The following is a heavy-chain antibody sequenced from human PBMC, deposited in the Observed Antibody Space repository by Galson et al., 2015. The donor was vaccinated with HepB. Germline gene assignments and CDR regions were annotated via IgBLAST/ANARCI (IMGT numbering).Heavy chain of an antibody. CDR2: ISFDGNNK. Sequence: SLRLSCAASGFTFSSYGIHWVRQAPGKGLEWVALISFDGNNKYYADSVKGRFTISRDNSKNTLYLQMNSLRPEDTAVYYCAKPPQKVYYGSGSYLNFDYGMDVWGQGTTVTVSS. V-gene: IGHV3-30*18. J-gene: IGHJ6*02. CDR1: GFTFSSYG. CDR3: AKPPQKVYYGSGSYLNFDYGMDV. D-gene: IGHD3-10*01.